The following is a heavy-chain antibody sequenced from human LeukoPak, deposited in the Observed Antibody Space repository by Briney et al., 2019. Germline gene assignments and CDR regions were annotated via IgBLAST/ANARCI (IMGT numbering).Heavy chain of an antibody. D-gene: IGHD1-20*01. CDR1: GGSISSVTYY. Sequence: SETLSLTCSVPGGSISSVTYYWGWIRQPPGKGLEWIGSMYYSGSTYYNSPLRRRVTISVDTSKNQSSLKMTSVTAADTAVYYCARQTVTGTGWFDPWGQGTLVTVSS. V-gene: IGHV4-39*01. CDR2: MYYSGST. CDR3: ARQTVTGTGWFDP. J-gene: IGHJ5*02.